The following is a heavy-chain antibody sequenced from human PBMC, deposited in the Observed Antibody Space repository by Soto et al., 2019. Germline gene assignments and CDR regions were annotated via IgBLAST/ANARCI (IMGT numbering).Heavy chain of an antibody. J-gene: IGHJ4*01. D-gene: IGHD5-18*01. V-gene: IGHV3-15*02. CDR2: IKSKTEGGTT. CDR3: ATSTYSYTYFRY. CDR1: GFTFSNAW. Sequence: EVQLVESGGALVKPGESLRLSCAASGFTFSNAWMSWVRQAPGKGLEWVVRIKSKTEGGTTDHAAPVKGRFNVSRDDSKNTLYLHMNSLKTEDTAVYYCATSTYSYTYFRYWGHGTPVTVSS.